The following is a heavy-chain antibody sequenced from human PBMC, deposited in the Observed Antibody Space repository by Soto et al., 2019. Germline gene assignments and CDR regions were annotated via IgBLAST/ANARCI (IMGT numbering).Heavy chain of an antibody. CDR1: GYTFTNYW. J-gene: IGHJ6*02. CDR3: AKGGGPPNWGYYYGMDV. V-gene: IGHV5-51*01. CDR2: IYPGDSDT. D-gene: IGHD7-27*01. Sequence: GESLKISCKGSGYTFTNYWIGWVRQMPGKGPEWMGIIYPGDSDTKYNPSFQGQVTISRDNSKNTLYLQMNSLRAEDTAVYYCAKGGGPPNWGYYYGMDVWGQGTTVTVSS.